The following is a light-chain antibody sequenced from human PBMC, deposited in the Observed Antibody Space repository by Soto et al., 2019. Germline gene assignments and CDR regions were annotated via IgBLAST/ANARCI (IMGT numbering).Light chain of an antibody. V-gene: IGLV2-8*01. CDR2: EVS. Sequence: QSALTQPPSASGSPGQSVTISCTGTSSDVGGYNYVSWYQQHPGKAPKLMIYEVSKRPSGVPDRFSGSKSGNTASLTVSGLQAEDEADYYCSSYAGSNNFWEVVFGGGTKLTVL. CDR3: SSYAGSNNFWEVV. J-gene: IGLJ2*01. CDR1: SSDVGGYNY.